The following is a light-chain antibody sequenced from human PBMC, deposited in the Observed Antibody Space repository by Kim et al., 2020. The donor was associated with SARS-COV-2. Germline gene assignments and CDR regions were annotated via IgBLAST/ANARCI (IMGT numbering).Light chain of an antibody. V-gene: IGKV3-15*01. CDR3: QQYNNRPGIT. CDR1: QSVSRK. CDR2: DGS. J-gene: IGKJ5*01. Sequence: EIVMTQSPATLSVSRGERVTLSCRASQSVSRKVAAYQQKRGEAARLLIYDGSTRATAVPARLIGGGSGTDVTLTIGSMQSEDSAVEYCQQYNNRPGITFGQGTRLEIK.